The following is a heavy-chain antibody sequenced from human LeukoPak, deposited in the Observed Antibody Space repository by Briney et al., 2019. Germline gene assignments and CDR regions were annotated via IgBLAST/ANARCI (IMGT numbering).Heavy chain of an antibody. CDR2: IRSKGYGGTT. Sequence: GSLRLSCTASGFTFGDYAMSWVRQAPGKGLEWVGFIRSKGYGGTTEYAASVRGRFTISRDDSKSIAYLQMSSLQTEDTAVYYCTRGQYANLFWGQGTLVTVSS. J-gene: IGHJ4*02. CDR1: GFTFGDYA. D-gene: IGHD2-2*01. V-gene: IGHV3-49*04. CDR3: TRGQYANLF.